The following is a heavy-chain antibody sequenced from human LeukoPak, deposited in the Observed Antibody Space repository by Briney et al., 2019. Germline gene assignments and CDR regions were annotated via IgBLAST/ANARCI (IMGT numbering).Heavy chain of an antibody. Sequence: SETLSLICTVSGGSISSYYWSWIRQPPGKGLEWIGYIYYSGSTNYNPSLKSRVTISVDTSKNQFSLKLSSVTAADTAVYYCASLQLKGDYFDYWGQGTLVTVSS. J-gene: IGHJ4*02. CDR1: GGSISSYY. V-gene: IGHV4-59*01. CDR2: IYYSGST. D-gene: IGHD5-18*01. CDR3: ASLQLKGDYFDY.